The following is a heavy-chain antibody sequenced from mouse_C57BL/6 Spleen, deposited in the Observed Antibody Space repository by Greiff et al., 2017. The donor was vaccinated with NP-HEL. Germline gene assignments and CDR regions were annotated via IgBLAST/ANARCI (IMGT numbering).Heavy chain of an antibody. CDR3: ALYDYEDGFAY. CDR1: GYTFTDYY. J-gene: IGHJ3*01. Sequence: VQLQQSGPELVKPGASVKISCKASGYTFTDYYMNWVKQSHGKSLEWIGDINPNNGGTSYNQKFKGKATLTVDKSSSTAYMELRSLTSEDSAVYYCALYDYEDGFAYWGQGTLVTVSA. D-gene: IGHD2-4*01. V-gene: IGHV1-26*01. CDR2: INPNNGGT.